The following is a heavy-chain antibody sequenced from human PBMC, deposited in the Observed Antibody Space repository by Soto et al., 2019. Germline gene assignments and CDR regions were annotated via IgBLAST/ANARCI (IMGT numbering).Heavy chain of an antibody. Sequence: QVQLVQSGAEVQKPGSSVKVSCKASGGTFSSYAISWVRQAPGQGLEWMGGFNPIFETANYAQKFQGRVTITADESTNTAYMELSSLRSEDTAVHYCTRGITLIRGVIPPGYYYGMDVWGQGTTVAVSS. CDR2: FNPIFETA. CDR1: GGTFSSYA. J-gene: IGHJ6*02. D-gene: IGHD3-10*01. V-gene: IGHV1-69*01. CDR3: TRGITLIRGVIPPGYYYGMDV.